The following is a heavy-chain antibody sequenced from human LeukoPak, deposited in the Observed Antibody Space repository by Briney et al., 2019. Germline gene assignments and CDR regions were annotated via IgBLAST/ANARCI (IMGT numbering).Heavy chain of an antibody. CDR2: INPNSGGT. V-gene: IGHV1-2*02. Sequence: ASVKVSCKASGYTFTSYYMHWVRQAPGQGLEWMGWINPNSGGTNYAQKFQGRVTMTRDTSISTAYMELSRLRSDDTAVYYCARGEGLWFGELLYYFDYWGQGTQVTVSS. CDR3: ARGEGLWFGELLYYFDY. D-gene: IGHD3-10*01. CDR1: GYTFTSYY. J-gene: IGHJ4*02.